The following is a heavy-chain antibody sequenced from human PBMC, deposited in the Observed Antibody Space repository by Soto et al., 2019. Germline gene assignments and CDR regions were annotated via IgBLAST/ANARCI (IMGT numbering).Heavy chain of an antibody. CDR1: GDSMTSGDYS. CDR3: ARGDYQYSIDY. D-gene: IGHD2-2*01. Sequence: SETLSLTCTVSGDSMTSGDYSWSWIRQPPGKGLEWLGYIYRTGNTHYSPSLMSRVSISQDRSKNQFSLELTSVTAADTAVYYCARGDYQYSIDYWGQGTLVTVS. V-gene: IGHV4-30-2*01. CDR2: IYRTGNT. J-gene: IGHJ4*02.